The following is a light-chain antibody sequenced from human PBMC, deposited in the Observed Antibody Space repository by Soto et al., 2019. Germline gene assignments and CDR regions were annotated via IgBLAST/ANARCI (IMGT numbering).Light chain of an antibody. CDR2: DAS. J-gene: IGKJ2*01. CDR3: QQYNRASLYT. V-gene: IGKV1-5*01. Sequence: DIQMTQSPSTLSASVGDRVTITCRASQSISSWLAWYQQKPGKAPKLLNYDASSLESGVPSRFSGSGSGTEFTLTISSLQPDDFATYYCQQYNRASLYTFGQGTKLEIK. CDR1: QSISSW.